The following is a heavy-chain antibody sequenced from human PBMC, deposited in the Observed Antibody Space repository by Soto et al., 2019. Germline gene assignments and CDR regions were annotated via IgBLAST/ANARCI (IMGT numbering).Heavy chain of an antibody. CDR3: ATDRLIRGIVIIDAFDI. V-gene: IGHV1-24*01. CDR2: FDPEDGET. D-gene: IGHD2-8*01. Sequence: ASVKVSCKVSGYTLTELSMHWVRQAPGKGLEWMGGFDPEDGETIYAQKFQGRVTMTEDTSTDTAYMELSSLRSEDTAVYYCATDRLIRGIVIIDAFDIWGQGTMVTVSS. CDR1: GYTLTELS. J-gene: IGHJ3*02.